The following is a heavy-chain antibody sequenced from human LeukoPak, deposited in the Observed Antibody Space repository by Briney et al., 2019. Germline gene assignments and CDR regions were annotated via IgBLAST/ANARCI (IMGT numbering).Heavy chain of an antibody. J-gene: IGHJ4*02. Sequence: PGGSLRLSCAAXGFNFSSYWMHWVRQAPGKGLVWVSRINSDGSSTSYADSMKGRFTISRDNAKNTLYLQMNSLRVEDTAVYYCARGGAAMAYYWGQGTLVTVSS. V-gene: IGHV3-74*01. CDR2: INSDGSST. CDR1: GFNFSSYW. CDR3: ARGGAAMAYY. D-gene: IGHD5-18*01.